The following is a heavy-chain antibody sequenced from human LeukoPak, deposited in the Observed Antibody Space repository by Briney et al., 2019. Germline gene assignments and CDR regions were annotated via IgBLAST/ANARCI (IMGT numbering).Heavy chain of an antibody. D-gene: IGHD1-26*01. CDR2: TYYRSKWFR. V-gene: IGHV6-1*01. Sequence: SQTLSLTCAISGDSVSSNSATWNWIRQSPSRGLEWLGRTYYRSKWFRDYAVSVKSRITIKPNTSTNKFSLQLNSLTPEDTAVYYCARLASGTSDGGDYWGQGTLATVSS. CDR1: GDSVSSNSAT. CDR3: ARLASGTSDGGDY. J-gene: IGHJ4*02.